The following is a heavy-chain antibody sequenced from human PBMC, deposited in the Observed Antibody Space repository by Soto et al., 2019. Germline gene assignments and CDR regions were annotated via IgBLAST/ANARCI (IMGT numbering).Heavy chain of an antibody. Sequence: QVQLVQSAGEVRKPGASVKVSCKASGYSFTSYGISWGRRAPGQGLEWMGWISPYNGHTQFVERFQGRVTMTTDTSTKTAYMELRNMRSDDTAHYYCARDLTIVPATHPRLENYGMDVWGQGTTVIVSS. CDR2: ISPYNGHT. CDR3: ARDLTIVPATHPRLENYGMDV. D-gene: IGHD2-2*01. V-gene: IGHV1-18*01. J-gene: IGHJ6*02. CDR1: GYSFTSYG.